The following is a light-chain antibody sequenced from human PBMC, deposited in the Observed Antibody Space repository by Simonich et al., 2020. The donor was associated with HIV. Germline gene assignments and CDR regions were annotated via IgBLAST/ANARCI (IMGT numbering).Light chain of an antibody. CDR2: GAS. V-gene: IGKV3-15*01. Sequence: EIVMTQSPATLSVSPGERATLSCRARQSVSSNLAWYQQKPGQAPRLLIYGASTRATGIPSRFSGSGSGTEFTLTIGNMQSEDFAVYYCQQYDNWPPWTFGQGTKVEIK. J-gene: IGKJ1*01. CDR1: QSVSSN. CDR3: QQYDNWPPWT.